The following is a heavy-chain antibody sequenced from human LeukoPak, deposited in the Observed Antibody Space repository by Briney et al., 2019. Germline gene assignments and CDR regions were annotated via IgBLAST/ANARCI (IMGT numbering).Heavy chain of an antibody. V-gene: IGHV4-4*07. CDR2: IYTSGST. D-gene: IGHD3-9*01. CDR3: ARGLRYFDWLSSYYFDY. J-gene: IGHJ4*02. Sequence: SETLSLTCTVSGGSISSYYWSWIRQPAGKGLEWIGRIYTSGSTNYNPSLKSRVTMSVDTSKNQFSLKLSSVTAADTAVYYCARGLRYFDWLSSYYFDYWGQGTLVTVSS. CDR1: GGSISSYY.